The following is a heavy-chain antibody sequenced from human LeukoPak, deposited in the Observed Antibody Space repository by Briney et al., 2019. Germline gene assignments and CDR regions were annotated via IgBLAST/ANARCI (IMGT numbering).Heavy chain of an antibody. Sequence: SQTLSLTCTVSGDSISSGDYFWSWVRQPPGKGLEWVGYICNSGSTHYNPSLKSRVTISEDSSKNQFSLKFRSLTVADTAVYYCARGVAVPYYYYGMDVWGQGTTVTVSS. D-gene: IGHD6-19*01. J-gene: IGHJ6*02. CDR1: GDSISSGDYF. CDR2: ICNSGST. CDR3: ARGVAVPYYYYGMDV. V-gene: IGHV4-30-4*01.